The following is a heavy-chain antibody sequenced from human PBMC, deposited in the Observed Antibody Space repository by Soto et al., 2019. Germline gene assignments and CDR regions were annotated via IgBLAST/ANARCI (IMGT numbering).Heavy chain of an antibody. Sequence: GESLKISCQAFGYNFTSYWISWVRQMPGKGLEWMGRIDPSDSYTNYSPSFQGHVTISADKSISTAYLQWSSLKASDTAMYYCARHRYYYDSSGYYYTWYYYYYGMDVWGQGTTVTVS. CDR2: IDPSDSYT. D-gene: IGHD3-22*01. J-gene: IGHJ6*02. CDR1: GYNFTSYW. V-gene: IGHV5-10-1*01. CDR3: ARHRYYYDSSGYYYTWYYYYYGMDV.